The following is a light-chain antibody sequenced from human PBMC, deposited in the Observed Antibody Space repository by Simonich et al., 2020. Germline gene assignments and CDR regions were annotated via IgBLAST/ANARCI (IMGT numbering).Light chain of an antibody. J-gene: IGLJ2*01. CDR3: SSYTSSSTSV. V-gene: IGLV2-14*01. Sequence: QSALTQPASVSGSPGQSITISCTGTSSDVGGYNYVSWYQQHPGKAPKLMSYDVSKRPSGVSNRFSGSKAGNTASLTISGLQAEDEADYYCSSYTSSSTSVFGGGTKLTVL. CDR2: DVS. CDR1: SSDVGGYNY.